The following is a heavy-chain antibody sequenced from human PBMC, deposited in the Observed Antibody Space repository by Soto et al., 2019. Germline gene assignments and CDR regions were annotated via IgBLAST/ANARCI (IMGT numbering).Heavy chain of an antibody. CDR1: GGSTINYF. J-gene: IGHJ5*02. D-gene: IGHD3-9*01. CDR2: IYYSGTT. CDR3: ARYVNPYDTAVWFDP. V-gene: IGHV4-59*01. Sequence: PSETLSLTCTVSGGSTINYFWSWIRQPPGKGLEWIGCIYYSGTTNYNSSLKGRVTISLDTSKNQFSLRLRSVTAADTAVYYCARYVNPYDTAVWFDPWGQGTLVTVSS.